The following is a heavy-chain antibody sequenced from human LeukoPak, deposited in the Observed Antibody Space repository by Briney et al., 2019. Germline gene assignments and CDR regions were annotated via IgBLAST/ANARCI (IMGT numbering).Heavy chain of an antibody. D-gene: IGHD3-10*01. Sequence: GGSLRLSCAASGFTFSDYYMSWIRQAPGKGLEWVSYISSSGSTIYYADSVKGRFTISRDNAKNSLYLQMNSLRAEDTAVYYCARDPYYYGSGSPGDSAFDIWGQGTMVTVSS. CDR1: GFTFSDYY. CDR2: ISSSGSTI. J-gene: IGHJ3*02. CDR3: ARDPYYYGSGSPGDSAFDI. V-gene: IGHV3-11*04.